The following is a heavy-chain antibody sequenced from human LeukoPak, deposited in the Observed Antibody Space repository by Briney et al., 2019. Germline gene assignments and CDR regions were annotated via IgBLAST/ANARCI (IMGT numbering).Heavy chain of an antibody. V-gene: IGHV5-51*01. CDR3: MRHVAAGDRTSWSDY. CDR1: GYSFTSYW. D-gene: IGHD2-2*01. CDR2: IYPGDSDT. Sequence: GESLKISCKGSGYSFTSYWIGWVRQMPGKGLEWMGIIYPGDSDTRYSPSFQGQVTISADKSISTAYLQWSSLKASDTAMYYCMRHVAAGDRTSWSDYWGQGTLITVSS. J-gene: IGHJ4*02.